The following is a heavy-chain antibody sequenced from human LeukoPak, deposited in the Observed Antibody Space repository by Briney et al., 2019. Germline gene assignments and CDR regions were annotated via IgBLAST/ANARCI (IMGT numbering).Heavy chain of an antibody. V-gene: IGHV3-21*01. CDR2: ISSSSSYI. CDR3: ARDHLAAAGRVFDY. CDR1: GFTFSSYS. D-gene: IGHD6-13*01. J-gene: IGHJ4*02. Sequence: GESLKISCAASGFTFSSYSMNWVRQAPGKGLEWVSSISSSSSYIYYADSVKGRFTISRDNAKNSLYLQMNSLRAEDTAVYYCARDHLAAAGRVFDYWGQGTLVTVSS.